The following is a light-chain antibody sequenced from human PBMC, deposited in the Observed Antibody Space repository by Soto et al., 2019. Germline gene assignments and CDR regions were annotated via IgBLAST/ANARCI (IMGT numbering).Light chain of an antibody. J-gene: IGLJ2*01. Sequence: SYELTQPPSVSGAPGETARISCAGNNVGSRSVHWYQQKPGQAPFLVIYYDSDRPSGIPERFYGSNSGNTATLIISRVEAGDEADYYCQVWEATGDQVVFGGGTKLTVL. CDR3: QVWEATGDQVV. CDR2: YDS. V-gene: IGLV3-21*01. CDR1: NVGSRS.